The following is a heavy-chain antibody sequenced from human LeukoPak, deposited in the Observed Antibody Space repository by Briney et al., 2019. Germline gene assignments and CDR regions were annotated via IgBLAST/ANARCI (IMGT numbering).Heavy chain of an antibody. V-gene: IGHV3-30-3*01. Sequence: GGSLRLSCAASGFTFSSYAMHWVRQAPGKGLEWVAVISYDGSNKYYADSVKGRFTISRDNSKNTLYLQMNSLRAEDTAAYYCARDADDYYDSSGYPDYWGQGTLVTVSS. J-gene: IGHJ4*02. D-gene: IGHD3-22*01. CDR3: ARDADDYYDSSGYPDY. CDR1: GFTFSSYA. CDR2: ISYDGSNK.